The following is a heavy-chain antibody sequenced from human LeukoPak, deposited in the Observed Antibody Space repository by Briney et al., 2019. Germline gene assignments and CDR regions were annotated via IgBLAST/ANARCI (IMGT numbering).Heavy chain of an antibody. CDR1: GYTFTSYG. CDR2: ITDYSGNT. CDR3: ARDPLRVVPAAKAAEYFQH. V-gene: IGHV1-18*01. Sequence: GASVKVSCKASGYTFTSYGISWVRQAPGQGLEWMGWITDYSGNTNYAQKLQGRVTMTTDTSTSTAYMELRSLRSDDTAVYYCARDPLRVVPAAKAAEYFQHWGQGTLVTVSS. D-gene: IGHD2-2*01. J-gene: IGHJ1*01.